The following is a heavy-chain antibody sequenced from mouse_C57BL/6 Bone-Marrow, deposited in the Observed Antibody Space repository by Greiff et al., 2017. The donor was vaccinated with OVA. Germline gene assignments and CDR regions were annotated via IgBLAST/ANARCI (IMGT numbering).Heavy chain of an antibody. CDR3: TGYDYDGWYFDV. J-gene: IGHJ1*03. D-gene: IGHD2-4*01. CDR1: GFNIKDAY. V-gene: IGHV14-4*01. Sequence: VQLKQSGAELVRPGASVKLSCTASGFNIKDAYMHWVKQRPEQGLEWIGWIGPENGDNEYASKVQGKATITADTAYNTAYLQLSSLSSEYTAVYYCTGYDYDGWYFDVWGTGTTVTVSS. CDR2: IGPENGDN.